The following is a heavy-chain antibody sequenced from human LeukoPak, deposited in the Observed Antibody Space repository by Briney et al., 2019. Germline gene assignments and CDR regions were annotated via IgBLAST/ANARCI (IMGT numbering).Heavy chain of an antibody. V-gene: IGHV3-30*02. CDR3: ARDNSVRDEAWWFNP. CDR1: GFTFRSYG. J-gene: IGHJ5*02. D-gene: IGHD5-24*01. Sequence: PGGSLRLSCAASGFTFRSYGMHWVRQAPGKGLEWVAFIRYDGSNKYCTDSVKGRFTISRDNSKNTLYLQMNSLRSEDTAVYYCARDNSVRDEAWWFNPWGQGTLVTVSS. CDR2: IRYDGSNK.